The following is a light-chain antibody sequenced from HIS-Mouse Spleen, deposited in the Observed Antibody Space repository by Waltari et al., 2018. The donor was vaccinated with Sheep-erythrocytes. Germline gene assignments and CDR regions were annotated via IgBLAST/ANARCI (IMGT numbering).Light chain of an antibody. J-gene: IGLJ1*01. CDR3: CSYAGSYNHV. CDR2: DVS. CDR1: SRDVGGYNY. V-gene: IGLV2-11*01. Sequence: QSALTQPRSVSGSPGQSLTISCPGTSRDVGGYNYVSWYQQHPGKAPKLMIYDVSKRPSGVPDRFSGSKSGNTASLTISGLQAEDEADYYCCSYAGSYNHVFATGTKVTVL.